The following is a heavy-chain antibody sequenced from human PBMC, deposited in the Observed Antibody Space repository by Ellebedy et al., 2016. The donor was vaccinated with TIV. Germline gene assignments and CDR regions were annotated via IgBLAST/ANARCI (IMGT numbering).Heavy chain of an antibody. CDR2: IYYSGNT. CDR1: GGSISSGDSY. J-gene: IGHJ3*02. D-gene: IGHD5-12*01. CDR3: ARDYEGDAFDI. V-gene: IGHV4-30-4*01. Sequence: SETLSLTCSVSGGSISSGDSYWSWIRQPPGKGLEWIGYIYYSGNTNYNPSLKSRVTISVDTSKNQYSLKLTSVTAADTAVYYCARDYEGDAFDIWGQGTMVTVSS.